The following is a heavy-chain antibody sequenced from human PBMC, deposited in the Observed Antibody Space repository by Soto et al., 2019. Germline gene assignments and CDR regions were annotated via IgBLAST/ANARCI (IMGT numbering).Heavy chain of an antibody. V-gene: IGHV3-30*18. Sequence: QVQLVESGGGVVHPGTSLRLSCVASGFTFSNYDRYWVRQAPGKGLQWVALISNDGSNTYYSDSVQGRFTISRDNSKNPLYVQMNSLRVEDTAVYYCAKGEDPNYYSAIDVWGLGTTVTVSS. CDR3: AKGEDPNYYSAIDV. CDR1: GFTFSNYD. CDR2: ISNDGSNT. J-gene: IGHJ6*02. D-gene: IGHD1-26*01.